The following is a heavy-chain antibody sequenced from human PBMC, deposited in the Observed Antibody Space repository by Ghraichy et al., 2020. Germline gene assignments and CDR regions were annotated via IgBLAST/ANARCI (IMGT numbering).Heavy chain of an antibody. Sequence: LSLTCAASGFTFSSYSMNWVRQAPGKGLEWVSSISSSSSYIYYADSVKGRFTISRDNAKNSLYLQMNSLRAEDTAVYYCSRTNDGYSSPYYYYVMDVWGQGTTVTVSS. CDR1: GFTFSSYS. V-gene: IGHV3-21*01. J-gene: IGHJ6*02. CDR2: ISSSSSYI. CDR3: SRTNDGYSSPYYYYVMDV. D-gene: IGHD5-18*01.